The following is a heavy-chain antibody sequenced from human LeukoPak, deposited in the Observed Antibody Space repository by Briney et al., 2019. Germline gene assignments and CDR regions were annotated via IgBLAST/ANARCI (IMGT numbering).Heavy chain of an antibody. J-gene: IGHJ5*02. D-gene: IGHD3-10*01. CDR1: GYTFTSYD. CDR2: MNPNSGNT. V-gene: IGHV1-8*01. Sequence: ASVTVSCKASGYTFTSYDINWVRQATGQGLEWMGWMNPNSGNTDYAQKFQGRVTMTRNTSISTAYMELSSLRSEDTAVYYCARGSLWFGDDPWGQGTLVTVSS. CDR3: ARGSLWFGDDP.